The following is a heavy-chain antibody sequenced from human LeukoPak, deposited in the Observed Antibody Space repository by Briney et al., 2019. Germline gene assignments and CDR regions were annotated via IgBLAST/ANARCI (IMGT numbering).Heavy chain of an antibody. CDR3: ARDNSGSYTIPDY. CDR1: GYTFSSYD. J-gene: IGHJ4*02. D-gene: IGHD1-26*01. CDR2: MNPKSGNT. V-gene: IGHV1-8*01. Sequence: ASVKVSCKASGYTFSSYDINWVRQATGQGLEWMGWMNPKSGNTGYAQKFQGSVTMTRNTSTATAYLELSSLRSEDTAVYYCARDNSGSYTIPDYWGQGTLVTVSS.